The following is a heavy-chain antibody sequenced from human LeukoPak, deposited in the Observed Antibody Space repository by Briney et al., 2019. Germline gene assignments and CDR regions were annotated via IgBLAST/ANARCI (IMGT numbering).Heavy chain of an antibody. J-gene: IGHJ6*02. V-gene: IGHV3-21*01. CDR2: ISRDSRYI. CDR3: VRGDTYDYYYYYGMDV. CDR1: GFTFSTYS. Sequence: GGSLRLSCAASGFTFSTYSLNWVRQAPGKGLEWVSSISRDSRYIYYANSVKGRFTISRDNAKNTLYLQMNSLRPEDTAVYYCVRGDTYDYYYYYGMDVWGQGTTVTVSS. D-gene: IGHD5-18*01.